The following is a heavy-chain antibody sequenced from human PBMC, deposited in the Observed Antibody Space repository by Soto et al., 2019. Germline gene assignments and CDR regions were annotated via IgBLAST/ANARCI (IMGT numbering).Heavy chain of an antibody. D-gene: IGHD3-10*01. CDR3: ASGFGRFNC. Sequence: EVQLLESGGGLVQPGGSLRLSCGVSGFTFNDFEMNWVRQAPGKGLEWLAYIDGSGTTKKYADSVRGRFTISRDNPNNSLLRLMSSLSAADTAIYYCASGFGRFNCWGQGTLVSLSS. CDR1: GFTFNDFE. J-gene: IGHJ4*02. V-gene: IGHV3-48*03. CDR2: IDGSGTTK.